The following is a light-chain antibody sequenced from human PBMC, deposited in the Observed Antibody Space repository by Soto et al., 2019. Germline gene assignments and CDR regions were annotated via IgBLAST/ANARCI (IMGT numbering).Light chain of an antibody. V-gene: IGKV3-11*01. J-gene: IGKJ4*01. Sequence: EIVLTQSPATLSLSPGERATLSCRASQSVSSYLAWYQHKPGQAPRLLIYDASNRATGIPARFSGSGSGTDFTLTISSLEPEYFAVYYCQQRSNWPGAFGGGTKVEIK. CDR1: QSVSSY. CDR2: DAS. CDR3: QQRSNWPGA.